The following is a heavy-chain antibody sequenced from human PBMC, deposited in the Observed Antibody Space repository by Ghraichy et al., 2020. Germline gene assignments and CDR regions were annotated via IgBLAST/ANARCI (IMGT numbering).Heavy chain of an antibody. Sequence: SQTLSLTCTVSGGSISSSSYYWGWIRQPPGKGLEWIGSIYYSGSTYYNPSLKSRVTISVDTSKNQFSLKLSSVTAADTAVYYCARHSNSAVAGPGTLDYWGQGNLVTVSS. V-gene: IGHV4-39*01. CDR1: GGSISSSSYY. D-gene: IGHD6-19*01. J-gene: IGHJ4*02. CDR2: IYYSGST. CDR3: ARHSNSAVAGPGTLDY.